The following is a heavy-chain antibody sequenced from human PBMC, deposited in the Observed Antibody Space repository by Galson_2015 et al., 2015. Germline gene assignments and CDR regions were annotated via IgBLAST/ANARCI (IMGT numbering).Heavy chain of an antibody. CDR3: ARDKPYYNYYMGV. V-gene: IGHV3-21*01. J-gene: IGHJ6*03. CDR2: ISSRNTYI. CDR1: GFTFSFYS. Sequence: SLRLSCAASGFTFSFYSMNWVRQAPGKGLEWVSSISSRNTYIYYADSVKGRFTISRDNAKNSLYLQINSLRAEDTAVYYCARDKPYYNYYMGVWGKGTTVTVSS.